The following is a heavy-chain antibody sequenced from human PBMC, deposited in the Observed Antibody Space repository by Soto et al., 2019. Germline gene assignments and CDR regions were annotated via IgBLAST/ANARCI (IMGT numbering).Heavy chain of an antibody. D-gene: IGHD6-19*01. Sequence: EVQLLESGGGLVQPGGSLRHSCAAAGFTFSSYAMSWVRQAPGKGLEWVSGISGSGGSTYHADSVKGRFTISRDNSKNTLYLQMNSLRAEDTAIYYCAQRYSSGWYPFDYWGQGTLVTVSS. CDR2: ISGSGGST. CDR1: GFTFSSYA. CDR3: AQRYSSGWYPFDY. J-gene: IGHJ4*02. V-gene: IGHV3-23*01.